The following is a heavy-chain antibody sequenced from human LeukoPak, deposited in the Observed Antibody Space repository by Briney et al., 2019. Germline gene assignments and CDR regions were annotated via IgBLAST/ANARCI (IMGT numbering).Heavy chain of an antibody. Sequence: GRSLRLSCAASGFTFSSYGMHWVRQAPGKGLEWVAVIWYDGSNKYYADSVKGRFTISRDNSKNTLYLQMNSLRAEDTAVYYCARRALWFGELLYSDYYYYYGMDVWDKGTTVTVSS. CDR3: ARRALWFGELLYSDYYYYYGMDV. CDR1: GFTFSSYG. CDR2: IWYDGSNK. V-gene: IGHV3-33*01. J-gene: IGHJ6*04. D-gene: IGHD3-10*01.